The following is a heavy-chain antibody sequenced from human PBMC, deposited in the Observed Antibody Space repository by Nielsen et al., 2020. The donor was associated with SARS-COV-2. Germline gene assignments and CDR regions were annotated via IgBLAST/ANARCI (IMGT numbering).Heavy chain of an antibody. V-gene: IGHV1-69*04. Sequence: SVKVSCKASGYTFTSYGINWVRQAPGQGLEWMGRINPILGIADYTQKFQGRVTITADKSTSTAYMELSSLRSEDTATYYCARIHFVVGGGYYYGMDVWGQGTTVTVSS. D-gene: IGHD1-26*01. CDR2: INPILGIA. CDR1: GYTFTSYG. CDR3: ARIHFVVGGGYYYGMDV. J-gene: IGHJ6*02.